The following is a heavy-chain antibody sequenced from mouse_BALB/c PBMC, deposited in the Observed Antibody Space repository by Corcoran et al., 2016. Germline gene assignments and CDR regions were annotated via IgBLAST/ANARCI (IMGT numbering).Heavy chain of an antibody. D-gene: IGHD2-2*01. CDR3: FREVPGGYPSDY. Sequence: EIQLQQSGPELVKPGASVKMSCKASGYTFTSYVMHWVKQKPGQGLEWIGYIYPYNDGTKYNEKFKGKDTLTSDKSSSTAYMELSSLTSADSAVYYCFREVPGGYPSDYWGQGIALTASS. CDR1: GYTFTSYV. J-gene: IGHJ2*01. V-gene: IGHV1S136*01. CDR2: IYPYNDGT.